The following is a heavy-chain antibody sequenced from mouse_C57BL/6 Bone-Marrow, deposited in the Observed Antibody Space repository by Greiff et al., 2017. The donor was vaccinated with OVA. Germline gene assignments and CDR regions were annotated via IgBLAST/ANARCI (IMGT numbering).Heavy chain of an antibody. Sequence: EVMLVESGGDLVKPGGSLKLSCAASGFTFSSYGMSWVRQTPDKRLEWVATISSGGSYTYYPDSVKGRFTISRDNAKNTLYLKMSSLKSEDTAMYYCARHLDDSFDYWGQGTTLTVSS. CDR2: ISSGGSYT. CDR3: ARHLDDSFDY. D-gene: IGHD2-4*01. CDR1: GFTFSSYG. V-gene: IGHV5-6*01. J-gene: IGHJ2*01.